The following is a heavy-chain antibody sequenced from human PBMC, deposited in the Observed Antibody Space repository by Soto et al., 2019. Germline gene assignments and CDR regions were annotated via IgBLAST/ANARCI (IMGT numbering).Heavy chain of an antibody. D-gene: IGHD3-16*01. Sequence: SETLSLTCAVSGGSISSSNWWSWVRQPPGKGLEWIGEIYHSGSTNYNPSLKSRVTISVDKSKNQFSLKLSSVTAADTAVYYCARSTFGSGTDLDYWGQGTLVTVS. CDR3: ARSTFGSGTDLDY. CDR2: IYHSGST. V-gene: IGHV4-4*02. J-gene: IGHJ4*02. CDR1: GGSISSSNW.